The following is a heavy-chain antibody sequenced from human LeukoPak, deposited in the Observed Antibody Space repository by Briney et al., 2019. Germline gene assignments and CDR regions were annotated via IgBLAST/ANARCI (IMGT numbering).Heavy chain of an antibody. CDR3: ARRARATGGGDYFDY. CDR1: GGSFSGYY. J-gene: IGHJ4*02. D-gene: IGHD2-15*01. V-gene: IGHV4-34*01. CDR2: INHSGST. Sequence: PSETLSLTCAVYGGSFSGYYWNWIRQPPGKGLEWIGEINHSGSTNYNPSLKSRVTRSVDASKNQFSLKLSSVTAADTAVYYCARRARATGGGDYFDYWGQGTLVTVSS.